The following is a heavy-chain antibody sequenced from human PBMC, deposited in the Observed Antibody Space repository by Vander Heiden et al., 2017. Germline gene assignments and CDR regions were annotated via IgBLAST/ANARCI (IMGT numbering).Heavy chain of an antibody. V-gene: IGHV3-30-3*01. CDR3: AREEWAGFDY. J-gene: IGHJ4*02. CDR1: GFTFSSYA. D-gene: IGHD3-3*01. Sequence: QVQLVASGGGVVPPARLLRLSCAASGFTFSSYAMHWVRQAPGKGLEWVAVISYDGSNKYYADSVKGRFTISRDNSKNTLYLQMNSLRAEDTAVYYCAREEWAGFDYWGQGTLVTVSS. CDR2: ISYDGSNK.